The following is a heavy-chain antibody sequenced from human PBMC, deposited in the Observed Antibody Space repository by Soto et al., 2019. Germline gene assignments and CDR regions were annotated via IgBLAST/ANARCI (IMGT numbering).Heavy chain of an antibody. V-gene: IGHV2-70*11. CDR3: ARIPCIARYYYGMDV. CDR2: IDWDDDK. J-gene: IGHJ6*02. D-gene: IGHD6-13*01. CDR1: GFSLSTSGMC. Sequence: SGPTLLNPTQTLTLTCTFSGFSLSTSGMCVSWIRQPPGKALEWLARIDWDDDKYYSTSLKTRLTISKDTSKNQVVLTMTNMEPVDTATYYCARIPCIARYYYGMDVWGQGTTVTVSS.